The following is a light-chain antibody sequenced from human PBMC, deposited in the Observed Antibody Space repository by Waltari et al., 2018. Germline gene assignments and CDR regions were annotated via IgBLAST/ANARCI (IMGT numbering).Light chain of an antibody. V-gene: IGLV6-57*03. J-gene: IGLJ2*01. CDR2: EDD. CDR1: SGSIARNY. CDR3: QSYDASVI. Sequence: FMLTQPHSVSESPGKTVSISCTRSSGSIARNYVKWYQQRPGSATTIVIYEDDQRPSGVPDRFSGSIDSSSNSAALTISGLETEDEADYYCQSYDASVIFGGGTRLTVL.